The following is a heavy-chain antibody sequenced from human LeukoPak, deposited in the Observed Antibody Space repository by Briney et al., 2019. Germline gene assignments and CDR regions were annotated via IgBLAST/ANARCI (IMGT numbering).Heavy chain of an antibody. Sequence: GGSLRLSCAASGLTFSSYSMNWVRQAPGKGLEWVSYISSSGSTIYYADSVKGRFTISRDNAKNSLYLQMNSLRAEDTAVYYCARDRVHYYDSSGSQFDYLGQGTLVTVSS. CDR3: ARDRVHYYDSSGSQFDY. J-gene: IGHJ4*02. V-gene: IGHV3-48*04. D-gene: IGHD3-22*01. CDR1: GLTFSSYS. CDR2: ISSSGSTI.